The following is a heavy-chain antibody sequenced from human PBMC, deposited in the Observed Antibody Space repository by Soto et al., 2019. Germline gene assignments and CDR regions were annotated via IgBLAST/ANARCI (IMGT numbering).Heavy chain of an antibody. CDR3: AKDHFTYCSSTNCLSDFDY. D-gene: IGHD2-2*01. V-gene: IGHV3-30*18. CDR2: ISYDGSNK. Sequence: GGSLRLSCAASELTFSSYGMHWVRQAPGKGLEWVAVISYDGSNKYYADSVKGRFTISRDNSKNTLYLQMNSLRAEDTAVYYCAKDHFTYCSSTNCLSDFDYRGHGTLVTVSS. CDR1: ELTFSSYG. J-gene: IGHJ4*01.